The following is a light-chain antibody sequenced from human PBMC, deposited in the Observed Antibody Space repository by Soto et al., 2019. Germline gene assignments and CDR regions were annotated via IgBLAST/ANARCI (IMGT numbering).Light chain of an antibody. V-gene: IGKV4-1*01. J-gene: IGKJ4*01. CDR1: QSVLYSSNSKNY. Sequence: DIVVTQSPDSLAASLGERATINCKSSQSVLYSSNSKNYLAWYQQKPGQPPKLLISWASTRESGVPDRFSGRGSGTEFTLNISSLQAEDVAVYYCQQYYSLPLTFGGGTKVEIK. CDR2: WAS. CDR3: QQYYSLPLT.